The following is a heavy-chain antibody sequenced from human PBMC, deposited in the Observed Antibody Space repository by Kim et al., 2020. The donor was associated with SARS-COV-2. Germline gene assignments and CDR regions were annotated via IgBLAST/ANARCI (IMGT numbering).Heavy chain of an antibody. CDR2: ISGTGGTS. D-gene: IGHD4-17*01. CDR1: GFNFNAYA. J-gene: IGHJ4*02. V-gene: IGHV3-23*01. CDR3: AKIATTVTSNFDY. Sequence: GGSLRLSCSASGFNFNAYAMNWVRQAPGKGLEWVSGISGTGGTSFYPDSFKGRFSISRDNSKNTLYLQMTSLRAEDTAVYYCAKIATTVTSNFDYWGQGT.